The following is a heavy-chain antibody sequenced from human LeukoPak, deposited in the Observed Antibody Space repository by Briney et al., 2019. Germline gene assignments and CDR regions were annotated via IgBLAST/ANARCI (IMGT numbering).Heavy chain of an antibody. J-gene: IGHJ5*02. CDR2: IYYSGST. D-gene: IGHD1-7*01. V-gene: IGHV4-59*11. CDR3: ARQPNWNYLWFDP. CDR1: GASFSGHY. Sequence: SETLSLTCTVSGASFSGHYWSWIRQPPGKGLEWIGYIYYSGSTNYNPSLKSRVTISVDTSKNQFSLKLSSVTAADTAMYYCARQPNWNYLWFDPWGQGTLVTVSS.